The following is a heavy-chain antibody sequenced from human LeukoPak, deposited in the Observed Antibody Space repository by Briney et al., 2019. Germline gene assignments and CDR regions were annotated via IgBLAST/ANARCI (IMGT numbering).Heavy chain of an antibody. CDR1: GYSISSGYY. V-gene: IGHV4-38-2*01. Sequence: SETLSLTCAVSGYSISSGYYWGWIRQPPGKGLEWIGSIYHSGSTYYNPSLKSRVTISVDTSKNQFSLKLSSVTAADTAVYYCARGLRGYRAFDFWGQGTMVTVSS. CDR3: ARGLRGYRAFDF. D-gene: IGHD3-22*01. CDR2: IYHSGST. J-gene: IGHJ3*01.